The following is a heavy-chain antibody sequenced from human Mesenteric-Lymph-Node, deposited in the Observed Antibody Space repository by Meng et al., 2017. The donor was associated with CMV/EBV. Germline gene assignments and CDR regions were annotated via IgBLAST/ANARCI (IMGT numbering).Heavy chain of an antibody. CDR3: ARIGYTSSSFDY. D-gene: IGHD6-6*01. CDR2: IKQDGSEK. Sequence: GESLKISCAASGFTFSRYWMSWVRQAPGKGLEWVANIKQDGSEKYYVDSVKGQFSISRDNAKNSLYLQMNSLRAEDTAVYYCARIGYTSSSFDYWGQGTLVTVSS. V-gene: IGHV3-7*01. J-gene: IGHJ4*02. CDR1: GFTFSRYW.